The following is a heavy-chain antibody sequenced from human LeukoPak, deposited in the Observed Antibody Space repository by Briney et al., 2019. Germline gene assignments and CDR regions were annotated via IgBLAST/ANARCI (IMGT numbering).Heavy chain of an antibody. D-gene: IGHD2-2*01. CDR2: IYSGGRT. J-gene: IGHJ4*02. CDR1: GFTVSSNY. V-gene: IGHV3-53*01. Sequence: GGSLRLACAASGFTVSSNYMSWVRQAPGKGLEWVSVIYSGGRTYYADSVKGRFTISSHNSKNTLYLQMNSLRAEDTAVYYCARDQRYCSSSSCPWEPFDYWGQGTLVTVSS. CDR3: ARDQRYCSSSSCPWEPFDY.